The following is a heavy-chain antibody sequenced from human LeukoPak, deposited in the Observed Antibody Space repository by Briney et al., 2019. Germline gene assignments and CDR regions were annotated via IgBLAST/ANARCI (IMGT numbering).Heavy chain of an antibody. V-gene: IGHV4-34*01. J-gene: IGHJ4*02. CDR2: INHSGST. CDR1: GGSFSGYY. Sequence: SETLSLTCAVYGGSFSGYYWSWIRQPPGKGLEWIGEINHSGSTNYNPSLKSRVTISVDTSKNQFSLKLSSVTAADTAVYYCARARYYDFWSGPKNFDYRGQGTLVTVSS. D-gene: IGHD3-3*01. CDR3: ARARYYDFWSGPKNFDY.